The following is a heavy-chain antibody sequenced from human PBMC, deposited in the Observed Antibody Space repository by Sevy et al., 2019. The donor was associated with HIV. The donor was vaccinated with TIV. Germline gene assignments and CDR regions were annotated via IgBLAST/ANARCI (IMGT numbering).Heavy chain of an antibody. V-gene: IGHV1-69*13. CDR3: ATSGTTGTTCHFDF. D-gene: IGHD1-1*01. CDR1: GGTFSNYG. CDR2: IIPIFGTP. Sequence: ASVKVSCKASGGTFSNYGFHWVRQAPGQGLEWMGGIIPIFGTPNYAQQFQGRVTITADGSTSTAYMELSSLTSDYTAVYYCATSGTTGTTCHFDFWGPGTLVTVSS. J-gene: IGHJ4*02.